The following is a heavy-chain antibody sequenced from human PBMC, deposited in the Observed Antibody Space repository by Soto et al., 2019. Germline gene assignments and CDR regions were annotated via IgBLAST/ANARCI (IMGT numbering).Heavy chain of an antibody. CDR3: ARIVVVVAARNNWFDP. CDR1: GGSISSGGYY. Sequence: PSETLSLTCTVSGGSISSGGYYWSWIRQHPGKGLEWIGYIYYSGSTYYNPSLKSRVTISVDTSKNQFSLKLSSVTAADTAVYYCARIVVVVAARNNWFDPWGQGTLVTVSS. D-gene: IGHD2-15*01. V-gene: IGHV4-31*03. J-gene: IGHJ5*02. CDR2: IYYSGST.